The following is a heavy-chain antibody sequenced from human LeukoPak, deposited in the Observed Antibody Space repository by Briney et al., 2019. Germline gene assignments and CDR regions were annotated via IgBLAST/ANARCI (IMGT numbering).Heavy chain of an antibody. CDR3: ARASGDIVETATMGSY. V-gene: IGHV3-21*01. Sequence: GWSLRLSCAASGFTFSSYSMNWVRQAPGKGLEWVSSISSSSSSIYYADSVKGRFTISRDNAKNSLYLQMNSLRAEDTAVYYCARASGDIVETATMGSYWGQGTLVTVSS. CDR2: ISSSSSSI. CDR1: GFTFSSYS. J-gene: IGHJ4*02. D-gene: IGHD5-18*01.